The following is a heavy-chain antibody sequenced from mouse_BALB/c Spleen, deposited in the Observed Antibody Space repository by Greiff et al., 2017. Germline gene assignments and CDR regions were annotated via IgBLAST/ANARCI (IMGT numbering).Heavy chain of an antibody. Sequence: EVQLQESGPDLVKPSQSLSLTCSVTGYSITSGYYWNWIRQFPGNKLEWMGYISYDGSNNYNPSLKNRISITRDTSKNQFFLKLNSVTTEDTATYYCARGGNYEDAMDYWGQGTSVTVSS. CDR3: ARGGNYEDAMDY. D-gene: IGHD2-1*01. J-gene: IGHJ4*01. CDR2: ISYDGSN. CDR1: GYSITSGYY. V-gene: IGHV3-6*02.